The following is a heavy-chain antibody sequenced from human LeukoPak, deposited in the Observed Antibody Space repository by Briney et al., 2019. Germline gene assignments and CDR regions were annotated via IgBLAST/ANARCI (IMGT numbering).Heavy chain of an antibody. J-gene: IGHJ6*03. V-gene: IGHV3-23*01. CDR1: GLTFSNYA. CDR2: ITSGFTP. CDR3: AKSGGYNYYYYMDV. D-gene: IGHD3-22*01. Sequence: PGGSLRVSCAASGLTFSNYAMGWFRQAPGKGLEWVSGITSGFTPLYADSVKGRFTISRDNSKSTFHLQMNSLRAEDTAVYYCAKSGGYNYYYYMDVWGKGTTGTDSS.